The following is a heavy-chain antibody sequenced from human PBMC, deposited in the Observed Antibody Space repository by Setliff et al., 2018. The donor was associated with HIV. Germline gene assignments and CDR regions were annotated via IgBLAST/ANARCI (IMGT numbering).Heavy chain of an antibody. D-gene: IGHD3-22*01. V-gene: IGHV4-4*09. Sequence: PSETLSLTCTVSGGSISSYYWSWIRQPPGKGLEWIGYIYTSGSTNYNPSLKSRVTISVDTSKNQFALKLSSVTASDTAVYYCARGLSFYDPGGFDYWGQGTLVTVSS. CDR3: ARGLSFYDPGGFDY. CDR1: GGSISSYY. J-gene: IGHJ4*02. CDR2: IYTSGST.